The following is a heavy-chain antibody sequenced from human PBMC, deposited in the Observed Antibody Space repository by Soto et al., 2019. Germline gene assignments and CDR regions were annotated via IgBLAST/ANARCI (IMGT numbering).Heavy chain of an antibody. Sequence: PSETLSLTCAVSGGSISSGGYSWSWIRQPPGKGLEWIGYINHSGNTNYNPSLKSRVTISVDTSKNQFSLKLTSVTAADTAVYYCASRTSGWYFDYWGQGTLVTVSS. CDR2: INHSGNT. CDR3: ASRTSGWYFDY. CDR1: GGSISSGGYS. D-gene: IGHD6-19*01. V-gene: IGHV4-30-2*01. J-gene: IGHJ4*02.